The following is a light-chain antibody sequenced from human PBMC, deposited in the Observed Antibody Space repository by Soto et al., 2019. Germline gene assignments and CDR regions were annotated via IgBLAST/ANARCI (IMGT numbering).Light chain of an antibody. CDR2: GAS. CDR1: QTVNNN. CDR3: QQYNNWPSWT. V-gene: IGKV3-15*01. J-gene: IGKJ1*01. Sequence: EIVLTQSPGTLSLSPGERATLSCRASQTVNNNYLAWYQQKPGQAPRLLIYGASTRATGIPARFSGSGSGTEFTLTISSLQSEDFAVYYCQQYNNWPSWTFGQGTKVAIK.